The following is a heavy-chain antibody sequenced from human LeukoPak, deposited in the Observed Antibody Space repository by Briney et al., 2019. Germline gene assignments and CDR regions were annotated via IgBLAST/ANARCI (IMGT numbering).Heavy chain of an antibody. CDR2: ISGSGGST. Sequence: GGSLRLSCAASGFTFSSYWMSWVRQAPGKGLEWVSAISGSGGSTYYADSVKGRFTISRDNSKNTLYLQMNSLRAEDTAVYYCAKPNPGYSGSYGGNWFDPWGQGTLVTVSS. CDR3: AKPNPGYSGSYGGNWFDP. D-gene: IGHD1-26*01. CDR1: GFTFSSYW. V-gene: IGHV3-23*01. J-gene: IGHJ5*02.